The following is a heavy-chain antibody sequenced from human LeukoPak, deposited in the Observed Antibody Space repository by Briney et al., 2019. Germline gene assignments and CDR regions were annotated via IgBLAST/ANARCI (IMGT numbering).Heavy chain of an antibody. CDR1: GFTFSSYE. CDR2: ISSSGGSI. J-gene: IGHJ4*02. V-gene: IGHV3-48*03. CDR3: AREKRGCGGDCRDY. D-gene: IGHD2-21*02. Sequence: PGGSLRLSCAASGFTFSSYEMNWVRQGPGKGLEWISYISSSGGSIYYADFVKGRFTVSRDNAKNSLYLQINSLRVDDTAVYYCAREKRGCGGDCRDYWGEGTLVTVSS.